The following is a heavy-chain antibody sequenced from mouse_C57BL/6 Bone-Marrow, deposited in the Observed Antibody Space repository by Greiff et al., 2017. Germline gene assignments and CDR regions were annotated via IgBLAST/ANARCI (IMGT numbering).Heavy chain of an antibody. CDR3: TRIRLYYGSTYWYFDV. J-gene: IGHJ1*03. V-gene: IGHV1-5*01. CDR2: IYPGNSDT. CDR1: GYTFTSYW. D-gene: IGHD1-1*01. Sequence: EVQLVESGTVLARPGASVKMSCKTSGYTFTSYWMHWVKQRPGQGLEWIGAIYPGNSDTSYNQKFKGKAKLTAVTSASTAYMELSSLTNEDSAVYYCTRIRLYYGSTYWYFDVWGTGTTVTVSS.